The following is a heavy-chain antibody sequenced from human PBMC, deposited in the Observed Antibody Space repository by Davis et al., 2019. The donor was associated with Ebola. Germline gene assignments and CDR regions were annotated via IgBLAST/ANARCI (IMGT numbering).Heavy chain of an antibody. V-gene: IGHV3-30*03. CDR1: GFTFSSYG. J-gene: IGHJ6*02. CDR2: ISYDGSNK. CDR3: ARDPKGYYYGMDV. Sequence: GESLKISCAASGFTFSSYGMHWVRQAPGKGLEWVAVISYDGSNKYYADSVKGRFTISRDNAKNSLYLQMNSLRAEDTAVYYCARDPKGYYYGMDVWGQGTTVTVSS.